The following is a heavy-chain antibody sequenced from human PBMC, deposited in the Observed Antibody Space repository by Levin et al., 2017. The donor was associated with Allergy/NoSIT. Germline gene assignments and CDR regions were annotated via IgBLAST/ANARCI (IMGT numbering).Heavy chain of an antibody. J-gene: IGHJ4*02. CDR1: GASIRSSNSY. V-gene: IGHV4-39*01. CDR2: IQYSGNG. D-gene: IGHD1-1*01. CDR3: AKIRGGNQLWES. Sequence: SETLSLTCTVSGASIRSSNSYWGWIRQPPGKGLEWIGTIQYSGNGYSNPSLKSRLTTSVDTSKNQVSLKLSSVSAADTAVYYCAKIRGGNQLWESWGQGTLVTVSS.